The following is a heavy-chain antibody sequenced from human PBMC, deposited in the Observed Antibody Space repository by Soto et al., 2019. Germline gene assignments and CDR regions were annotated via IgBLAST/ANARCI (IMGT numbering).Heavy chain of an antibody. J-gene: IGHJ6*02. D-gene: IGHD6-19*01. CDR2: INHSGST. CDR1: GGSFSGYY. Sequence: SETLSLTCADYGGSFSGYYWSWIRQPPGKGLEWIGEINHSGSTNYNPSLTSRVTISVDTSKNQFSLKLSSVTAADTAVYYCARVRSSCWYKNYGMDVWGQGTTVTVSS. V-gene: IGHV4-34*01. CDR3: ARVRSSCWYKNYGMDV.